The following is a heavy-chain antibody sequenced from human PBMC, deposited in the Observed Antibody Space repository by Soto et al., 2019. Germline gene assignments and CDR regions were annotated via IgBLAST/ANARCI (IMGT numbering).Heavy chain of an antibody. Sequence: ASVKVSCKASGYTFTSYGISWVRQAPGQGLEWMGWISTYNGDTHYTQTLQGRVTMTTDTSTSTSYMELRSLGFDDTAVCYCARSNGIAAAGPPFDYWGQGTLVTVSS. J-gene: IGHJ4*02. CDR2: ISTYNGDT. CDR3: ARSNGIAAAGPPFDY. V-gene: IGHV1-18*04. D-gene: IGHD6-13*01. CDR1: GYTFTSYG.